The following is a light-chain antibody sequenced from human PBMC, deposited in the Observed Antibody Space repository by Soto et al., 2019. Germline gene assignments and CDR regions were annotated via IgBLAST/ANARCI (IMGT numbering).Light chain of an antibody. CDR2: EVS. V-gene: IGLV2-14*01. CDR3: SSYISSSTLHVV. J-gene: IGLJ2*01. CDR1: SSDVGGYNY. Sequence: QSVLTQPASVSGSPGQAITISCSGTSSDVGGYNYVSWYQQHPRKAPKLMIYEVSNRPSGVSNRFSGSKSGNTASLTISGLQAEEEADYYCSSYISSSTLHVVFGGGTKLTVL.